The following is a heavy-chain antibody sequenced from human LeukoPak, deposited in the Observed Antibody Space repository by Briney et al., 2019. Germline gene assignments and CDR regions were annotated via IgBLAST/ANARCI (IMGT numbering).Heavy chain of an antibody. J-gene: IGHJ1*01. D-gene: IGHD3-22*01. CDR2: IYSGGST. CDR1: GFTVSSNC. Sequence: QPGGSLRLSCAASGFTVSSNCMSWVRQAPGKGLEWVSLIYSGGSTYYADSVKGRFTISRDNSKNTLYLQMNSLRAEDTAVYYCATITSMRVVLISWGQGTLVTVSS. V-gene: IGHV3-53*01. CDR3: ATITSMRVVLIS.